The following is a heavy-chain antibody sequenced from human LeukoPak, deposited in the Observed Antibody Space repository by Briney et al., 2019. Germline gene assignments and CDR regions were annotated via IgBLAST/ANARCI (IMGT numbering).Heavy chain of an antibody. D-gene: IGHD2-21*02. CDR2: ISAYNGNT. Sequence: GASVKVSCKASGYTFTSYGISWVRQAPGQGLEWMGWISAYNGNTNYAQKLQGRVTMTTDTSTSTAYMELRSLRSDDTAVYYCARDGGVYCGGDCYSSLGEAFDIWGQGTMVTVSS. CDR1: GYTFTSYG. J-gene: IGHJ3*02. V-gene: IGHV1-18*01. CDR3: ARDGGVYCGGDCYSSLGEAFDI.